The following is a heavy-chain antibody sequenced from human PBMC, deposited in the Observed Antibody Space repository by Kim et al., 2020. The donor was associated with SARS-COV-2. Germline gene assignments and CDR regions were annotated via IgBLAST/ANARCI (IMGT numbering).Heavy chain of an antibody. V-gene: IGHV3-43*01. J-gene: IGHJ4*02. D-gene: IGHD3-10*01. CDR3: AKDTGDGSGLDY. CDR2: ISWDGGST. Sequence: GGSLRLSCAASGFTFDDYTMHWVRQAPGKGLEWVSLISWDGGSTYYAGSVKGRFTISRDNSKNSLYLQMNSLRTEDTALYYCAKDTGDGSGLDYWGQGTLVTVSS. CDR1: GFTFDDYT.